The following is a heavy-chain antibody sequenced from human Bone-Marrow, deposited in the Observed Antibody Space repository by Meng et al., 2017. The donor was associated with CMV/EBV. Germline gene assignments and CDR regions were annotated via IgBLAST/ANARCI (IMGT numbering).Heavy chain of an antibody. Sequence: SETLSLTCTVSGYSISSGYYWGWIRQPPGKGLEWIGSIYHSGSTYYNPSLKSRVTISVDTSKNQFSLKLSSVTAADTAVYYCARGQGVGAFDIWGQGTMVTVSS. J-gene: IGHJ3*02. CDR1: GYSISSGYY. V-gene: IGHV4-38-2*02. CDR2: IYHSGST. D-gene: IGHD1-26*01. CDR3: ARGQGVGAFDI.